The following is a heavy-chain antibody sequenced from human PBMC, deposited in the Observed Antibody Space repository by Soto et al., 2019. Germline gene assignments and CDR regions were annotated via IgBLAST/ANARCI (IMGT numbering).Heavy chain of an antibody. D-gene: IGHD2-21*01. J-gene: IGHJ4*02. CDR1: GFTFRTYG. V-gene: IGHV3-33*01. CDR2: IWYDGSNK. Sequence: QVQLVESGGGVVQPGRSLRLSCAGSGFTFRTYGLHWVRQAPGKGLEWVAVIWYDGSNKYYADSVKGRFTISRDDSKNPMYLQLTSLRAEATALYYCARDICVAQYVLDYWGQGTLVTVSS. CDR3: ARDICVAQYVLDY.